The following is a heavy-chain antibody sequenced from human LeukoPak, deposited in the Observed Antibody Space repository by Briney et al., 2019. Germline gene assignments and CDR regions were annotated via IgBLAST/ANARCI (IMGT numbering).Heavy chain of an antibody. CDR1: GYTFTGYY. CDR3: ARDLRLGATPFDY. CDR2: ISPNSGGT. V-gene: IGHV1-2*02. Sequence: ASVKVSCKASGYTFTGYYMHWVRQAPGQGLEWMGWISPNSGGTNYAQKFQGRVTMTRDTSISTAYMELSRLRSDDTAVYYCARDLRLGATPFDYWGQGTLVTVSS. J-gene: IGHJ4*02. D-gene: IGHD1-26*01.